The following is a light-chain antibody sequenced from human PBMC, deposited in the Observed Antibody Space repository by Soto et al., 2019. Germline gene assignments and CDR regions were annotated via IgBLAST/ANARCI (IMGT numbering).Light chain of an antibody. CDR2: KAS. CDR1: QTISRW. V-gene: IGKV1-5*03. J-gene: IGKJ2*03. CDR3: HQCDKSSPS. Sequence: DIQMTQSPSTLSASVGGRVTITCRASQTISRWLAWYQQKPGKATKLLIYKASSLESGVPARFSGSGTGTEVTITISSLQPDDFDTCYGHQCDKSSPSFGQGTKLEIK.